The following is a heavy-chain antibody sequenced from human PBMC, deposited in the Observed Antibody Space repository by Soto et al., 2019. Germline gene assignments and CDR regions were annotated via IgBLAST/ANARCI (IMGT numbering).Heavy chain of an antibody. J-gene: IGHJ6*02. Sequence: LRLSCAASGFTFSSYGMHWVRQAPGKGLEWVAVIWYDGSNKYYADSVKGRFTISRDNSKNTLYLQMNSLRAEDTAVYYCAREETEYSSSPDDYYYYYYGMDVWGQGTTVTVSS. CDR2: IWYDGSNK. CDR1: GFTFSSYG. V-gene: IGHV3-33*01. CDR3: AREETEYSSSPDDYYYYYYGMDV. D-gene: IGHD6-13*01.